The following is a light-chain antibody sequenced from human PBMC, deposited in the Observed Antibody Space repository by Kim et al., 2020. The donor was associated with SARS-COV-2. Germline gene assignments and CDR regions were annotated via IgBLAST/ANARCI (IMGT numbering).Light chain of an antibody. Sequence: PGEGATLSCRASQGVRTYLSWYQQKPGQAPRLLIYDASNRATGIPARFSGSGSGTDFTLTISSLEPEDFAVYYCQQSSEWPLTFGGGTKVDIK. J-gene: IGKJ4*01. CDR3: QQSSEWPLT. CDR2: DAS. CDR1: QGVRTY. V-gene: IGKV3-11*01.